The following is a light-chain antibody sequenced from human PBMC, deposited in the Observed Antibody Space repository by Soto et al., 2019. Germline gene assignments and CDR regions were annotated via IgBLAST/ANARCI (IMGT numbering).Light chain of an antibody. CDR1: SSDVGSYNL. CDR3: CSYAGSSLR. J-gene: IGLJ1*01. V-gene: IGLV2-23*01. Sequence: QSALTQPASVSGSPGQSITISCTGTSSDVGSYNLVSWYQQHPGKAPKLMIYEGSKRPSGVSNRFSGSKSGNTASLTISGLQAEDEADYYCCSYAGSSLRLGTGTKVTVL. CDR2: EGS.